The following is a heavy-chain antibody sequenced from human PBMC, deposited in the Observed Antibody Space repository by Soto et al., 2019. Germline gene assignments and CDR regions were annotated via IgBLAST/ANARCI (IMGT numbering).Heavy chain of an antibody. CDR3: ARDAGMRGRGYETDY. Sequence: QVQLVQSGAEVKKPGSSVKVSCKASGGTFSSYAISWVRQAPGQGLEWMGGIIPIFGTANYAQKFQGRVTVPAYDTTSAAYLEVRSRRSEDTAVYYCARDAGMRGRGYETDYWGQGTLVTVSS. D-gene: IGHD3-22*01. J-gene: IGHJ4*02. V-gene: IGHV1-69*12. CDR1: GGTFSSYA. CDR2: IIPIFGTA.